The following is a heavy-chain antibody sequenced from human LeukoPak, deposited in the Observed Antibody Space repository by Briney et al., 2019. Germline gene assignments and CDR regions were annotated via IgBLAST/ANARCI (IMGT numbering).Heavy chain of an antibody. J-gene: IGHJ5*02. V-gene: IGHV4-59*12. D-gene: IGHD3-22*01. CDR3: ARVTTIVVVNWFDP. CDR2: IYYSGST. Sequence: PSETLSLTCTVSGGSISSYYWSWIRQPPGKGLEWIGYIYYSGSTNYNPSLKSRVTISVDTSKNQFSLKLSSVTAADTAVCYCARVTTIVVVNWFDPWGQGTLVTVSS. CDR1: GGSISSYY.